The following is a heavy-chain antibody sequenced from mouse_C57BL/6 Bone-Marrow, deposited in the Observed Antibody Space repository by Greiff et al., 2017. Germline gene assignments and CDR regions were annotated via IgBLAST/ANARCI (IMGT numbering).Heavy chain of an antibody. CDR2: ISSGGSYT. CDR3: ARAYYYGAWFAY. Sequence: EVKLVESGGDLVKPGGSLKLSCAASGFTFSSYGMSWVRQTPDKRLEWVATISSGGSYTYYPDSVKGRFTISRDNAKNTRYLQRSSLKSEDTAMYYCARAYYYGAWFAYWGQGALVTVSA. J-gene: IGHJ3*01. CDR1: GFTFSSYG. V-gene: IGHV5-6*02. D-gene: IGHD1-1*01.